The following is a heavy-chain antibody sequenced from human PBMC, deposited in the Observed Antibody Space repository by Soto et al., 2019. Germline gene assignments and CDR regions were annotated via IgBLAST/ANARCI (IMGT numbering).Heavy chain of an antibody. D-gene: IGHD3-10*01. Sequence: QVQLVESGGGVDQPGRSLRLSCAASGFTFSHYAMHWARQAPGKGLEWVAVIWSDGSNENYADSVRGRFTISRDNPKKTLYLQMNSLRAEDTAVYYCARDYGSAPWDYWGQGALVTVSS. CDR3: ARDYGSAPWDY. CDR2: IWSDGSNE. V-gene: IGHV3-33*01. J-gene: IGHJ4*02. CDR1: GFTFSHYA.